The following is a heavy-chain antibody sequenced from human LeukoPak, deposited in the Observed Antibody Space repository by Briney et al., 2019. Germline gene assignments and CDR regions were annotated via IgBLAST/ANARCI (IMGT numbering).Heavy chain of an antibody. D-gene: IGHD3-22*01. CDR2: IYSSGNT. CDR1: GGSISSGSYY. CDR3: ARRASGYSFFDY. V-gene: IGHV4-61*02. J-gene: IGHJ4*02. Sequence: PSETLSLTCTVSGGSISSGSYYWSWIRQSAGKGLEWIGRIYSSGNTGYNPSLKSRVTISVDTSKNQFSLKLRSVTAADPAVYYCARRASGYSFFDYWGQGTLVTVSS.